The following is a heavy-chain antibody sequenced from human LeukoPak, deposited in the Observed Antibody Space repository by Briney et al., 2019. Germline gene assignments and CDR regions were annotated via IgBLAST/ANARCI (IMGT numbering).Heavy chain of an antibody. CDR2: IKSKTDGGTT. J-gene: IGHJ4*02. V-gene: IGHV3-15*01. Sequence: GGSLRLSCTASGFTFGDYALSWFRQAPGKGLEWVGRIKSKTDGGTTDYAAPVKGRFTISRDDSKNTLYLQMNSLKTEDTAVYYCTTQGYSYGLAFDYWGQGTLVTVSS. D-gene: IGHD5-18*01. CDR3: TTQGYSYGLAFDY. CDR1: GFTFGDYA.